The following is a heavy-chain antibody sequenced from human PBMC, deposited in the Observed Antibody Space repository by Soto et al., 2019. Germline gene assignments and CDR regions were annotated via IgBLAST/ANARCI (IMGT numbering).Heavy chain of an antibody. Sequence: SQTLSLTCAISGDSVSSNSAAWNWIRQSPSRGHEWLGRTYYRSKWYNDYAVSVKSRITINPDTSKNQFSLQLNSVTPEDTAVYYCAIVEQGLVPDRAALDIWGQGTMVTVAS. J-gene: IGHJ3*02. V-gene: IGHV6-1*01. CDR2: TYYRSKWYN. CDR3: AIVEQGLVPDRAALDI. D-gene: IGHD6-19*01. CDR1: GDSVSSNSAA.